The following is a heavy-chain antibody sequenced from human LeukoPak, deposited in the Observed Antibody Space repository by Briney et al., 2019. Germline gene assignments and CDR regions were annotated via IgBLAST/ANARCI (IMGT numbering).Heavy chain of an antibody. V-gene: IGHV6-1*01. CDR1: GDSVSSNSAA. Sequence: SQTLSLTCAISGDSVSSNSAAWNWSRQSPSTGLEWLGSTYYRSKLYNDYAVSVKSRITINPDTSKNQFSLQLNSVTPEDTAVYYCARPPGIAAAWFDPWGQGTLVTVSS. CDR2: TYYRSKLYN. CDR3: ARPPGIAAAWFDP. J-gene: IGHJ5*02. D-gene: IGHD6-13*01.